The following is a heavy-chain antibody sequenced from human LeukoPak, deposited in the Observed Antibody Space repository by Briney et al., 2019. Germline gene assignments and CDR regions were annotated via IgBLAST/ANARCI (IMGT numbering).Heavy chain of an antibody. V-gene: IGHV4-61*02. CDR2: IYTSGST. D-gene: IGHD6-13*01. CDR3: ARVAGSSSWDYYYYYYMDV. J-gene: IGHJ6*03. Sequence: PSETLSLTCTVSGGSISSSSYSWSWIRQPAEKGPEWIGRIYTSGSTNYNPSLKSRVTISVDTSKNQFSLKLSSVSAADTAVYYCARVAGSSSWDYYYYYYMDVWGKGTTVTVSS. CDR1: GGSISSSSYS.